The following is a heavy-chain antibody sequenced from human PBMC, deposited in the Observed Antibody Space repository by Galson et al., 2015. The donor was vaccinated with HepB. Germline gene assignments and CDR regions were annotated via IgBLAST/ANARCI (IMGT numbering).Heavy chain of an antibody. CDR3: ARGSLGGVTFDY. J-gene: IGHJ4*02. CDR2: MNPNSGNT. Sequence: SCKASGYTFTSYDINWVRQATGQGLEWMGWMNPNSGNTGYAQKFQGRVTMTRNTSISTAYMELSSLRSEDTAVYYCARGSLGGVTFDYWGQGTLVTVSS. D-gene: IGHD3-10*01. V-gene: IGHV1-8*01. CDR1: GYTFTSYD.